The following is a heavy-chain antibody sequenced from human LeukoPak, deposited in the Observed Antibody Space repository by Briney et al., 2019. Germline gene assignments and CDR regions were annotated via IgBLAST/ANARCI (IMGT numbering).Heavy chain of an antibody. V-gene: IGHV3-23*01. CDR1: GFPFETNA. CDR2: IGNTET. CDR3: AKDWIQFNRVFDCFDS. J-gene: IGHJ4*02. D-gene: IGHD5-18*01. Sequence: GGSLRLSCATSGFPFETNAMSWVRQAPGKGLEWVATIGNTETFYADSVTGRFTISRDNSKNTVNLQMNRLRVEDTAIYYCAKDWIQFNRVFDCFDSWGRGPLVTVSS.